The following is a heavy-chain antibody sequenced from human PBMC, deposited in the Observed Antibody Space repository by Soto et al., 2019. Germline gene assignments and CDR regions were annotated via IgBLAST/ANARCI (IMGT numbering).Heavy chain of an antibody. CDR1: GYSFTIYW. CDR3: ARQGYCSTPACSTVDY. V-gene: IGHV5-51*01. J-gene: IGHJ4*02. CDR2: IYPGDSHT. D-gene: IGHD2-2*01. Sequence: GESLKISCKGSGYSFTIYWIGWGRQMPGKGLEWLGIIYPGDSHTRYSPSFQGQVTISADKSISTAYLQWNSLKASDTAIYYCARQGYCSTPACSTVDYWGQGTLVTVSS.